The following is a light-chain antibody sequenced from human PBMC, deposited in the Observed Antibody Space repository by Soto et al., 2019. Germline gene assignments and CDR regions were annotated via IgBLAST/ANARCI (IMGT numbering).Light chain of an antibody. CDR3: QQRSTWPVT. CDR2: DSF. V-gene: IGKV3-11*01. J-gene: IGKJ5*01. CDR1: QSVSRY. Sequence: EIVLTQSPATLSLSPGERATLSCRASQSVSRYLAWYQQKPGQAPRLLIYDSFNRATGIPARFSGSGSGTDFTLTISSREPEDFAVYYCQQRSTWPVTFGQGTRLEIK.